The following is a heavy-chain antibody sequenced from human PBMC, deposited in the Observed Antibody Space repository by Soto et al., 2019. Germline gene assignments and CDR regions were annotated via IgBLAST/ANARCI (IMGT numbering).Heavy chain of an antibody. J-gene: IGHJ4*02. Sequence: SETLSLTCTVSGGSISSGDYYWSWIRQPPGKGLECIGYIYYSGSTYYNPSLKSRVTISVDTSKNQFSLKLSSVTAADTAVYYCARDKSGDYDYWGQGTLVTVSS. D-gene: IGHD4-17*01. CDR3: ARDKSGDYDY. V-gene: IGHV4-30-4*01. CDR1: GGSISSGDYY. CDR2: IYYSGST.